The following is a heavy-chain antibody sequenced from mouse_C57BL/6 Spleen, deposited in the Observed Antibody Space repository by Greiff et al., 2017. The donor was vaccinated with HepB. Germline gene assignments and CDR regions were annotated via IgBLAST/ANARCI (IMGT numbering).Heavy chain of an antibody. J-gene: IGHJ4*01. V-gene: IGHV1-80*01. CDR3: ARWLLRGAMDY. CDR2: IYPGDGDT. D-gene: IGHD2-3*01. CDR1: GYAFSSYW. Sequence: VQLQQSGAELVKPGASVKISCKASGYAFSSYWMNWVKQRPGKGLEWIGQIYPGDGDTNYNGKFKGKATLTADKSSSTAYMQRSSLTSEDSAVYFCARWLLRGAMDYWGQGTSVTVSS.